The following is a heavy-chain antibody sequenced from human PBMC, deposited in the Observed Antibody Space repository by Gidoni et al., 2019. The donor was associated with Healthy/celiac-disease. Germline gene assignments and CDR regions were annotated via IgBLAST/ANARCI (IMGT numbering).Heavy chain of an antibody. J-gene: IGHJ4*02. CDR3: ARLQSVGSGWDY. CDR2: IYYSGST. Sequence: QLQLQESGPGLVKPSETLSLTCPVSGGSISSSSYYWGWLRQPPGKGLEWIGSIYYSGSTYYNPSLKSRGTISVDKSKNQFSLKLSSVTAADTAVYYCARLQSVGSGWDYWGQGTLVTVSS. V-gene: IGHV4-39*01. CDR1: GGSISSSSYY. D-gene: IGHD6-19*01.